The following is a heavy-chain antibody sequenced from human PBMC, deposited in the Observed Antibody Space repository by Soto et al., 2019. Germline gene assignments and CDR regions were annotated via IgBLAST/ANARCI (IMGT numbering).Heavy chain of an antibody. D-gene: IGHD6-13*01. J-gene: IGHJ5*02. CDR1: GGSISSSSYY. V-gene: IGHV4-39*01. CDR3: AGSTSWFDP. CDR2: IYYSGST. Sequence: QLQLQESGPGLVKPSETLSLTCTVSGGSISSSSYYWGWIRQPPGKGLEWIGSIYYSGSTYYNPSLKSRVNISLDTSKNQFSLKLSSVAAADTAVYYCAGSTSWFDPWGQGTLVTVSS.